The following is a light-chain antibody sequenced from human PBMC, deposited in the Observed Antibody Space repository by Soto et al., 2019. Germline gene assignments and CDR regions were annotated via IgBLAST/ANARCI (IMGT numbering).Light chain of an antibody. Sequence: DIQMTQSPSTLSASVGDRVTITCRASQSISSWLAWYQQKPGKAPKLLIYDASTLESGVPSRFSGSGSGTEFTLTTSSLQPADFATYYCQQYNSYSPLTFGGGTKVEIK. V-gene: IGKV1-5*01. CDR3: QQYNSYSPLT. J-gene: IGKJ4*01. CDR1: QSISSW. CDR2: DAS.